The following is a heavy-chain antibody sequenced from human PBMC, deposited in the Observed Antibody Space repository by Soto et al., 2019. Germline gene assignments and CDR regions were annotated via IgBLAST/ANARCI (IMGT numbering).Heavy chain of an antibody. V-gene: IGHV1-8*01. D-gene: IGHD2-2*01. CDR2: MNPNSGNT. CDR3: ARAPGPWVPAAIWESNWFDP. Sequence: ASVKVSCKASGYTFTSYDINWVRQATGQGLEWMGWMNPNSGNTGYAQKFQGRVTMTRNTSISTAYMELSSLRSEDTAVYYCARAPGPWVPAAIWESNWFDPWGQGTLVTVSS. CDR1: GYTFTSYD. J-gene: IGHJ5*02.